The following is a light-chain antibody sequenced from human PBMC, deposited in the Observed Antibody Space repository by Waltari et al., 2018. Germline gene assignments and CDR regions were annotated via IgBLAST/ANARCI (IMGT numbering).Light chain of an antibody. CDR1: QSVLYRSNNKNS. J-gene: IGKJ3*01. CDR3: HQYYNTPFT. CDR2: GAS. Sequence: DIVMTQSPDSLAVSLGERATINCKSSQSVLYRSNNKNSLSWYQQKPGQPPKRLIYGASTRESWVPARFSGSGYGTDFTLTISSLQAEDVAVYYCHQYYNTPFTFGPGTKVDIK. V-gene: IGKV4-1*01.